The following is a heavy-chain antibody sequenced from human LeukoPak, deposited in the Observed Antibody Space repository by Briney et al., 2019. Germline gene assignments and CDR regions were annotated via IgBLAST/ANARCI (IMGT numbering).Heavy chain of an antibody. D-gene: IGHD3-10*01. CDR2: IVASGGST. CDR1: GFTFSSYA. V-gene: IGHV3-23*01. Sequence: PGGSLRLSCAASGFTFSSYAMTWVRQAPGMGLEWVSTIVASGGSTYYADSVKGRFTISRDNSKNTLFLQMNRLRAEDTALYYCAKDAVAPGSGGDYFDVWGQGTLVAFSS. CDR3: AKDAVAPGSGGDYFDV. J-gene: IGHJ4*02.